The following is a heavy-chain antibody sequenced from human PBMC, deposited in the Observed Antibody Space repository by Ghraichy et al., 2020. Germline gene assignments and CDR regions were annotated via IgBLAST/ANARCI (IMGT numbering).Heavy chain of an antibody. D-gene: IGHD1-26*01. CDR2: IYYSGST. CDR1: GGSISSGGYY. CDR3: ARDTSGMGAFDI. J-gene: IGHJ3*02. Sequence: SETLSLTCTVSGGSISSGGYYWSWIRQHPGKGLEWIGYIYYSGSTYYNPSLKSRVTISVDTSKNQFSLKLSSVTAADTAVYYCARDTSGMGAFDIWGQGTMVTVSS. V-gene: IGHV4-31*03.